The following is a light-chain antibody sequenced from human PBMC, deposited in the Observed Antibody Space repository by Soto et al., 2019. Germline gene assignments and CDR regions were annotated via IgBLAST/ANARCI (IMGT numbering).Light chain of an antibody. V-gene: IGLV1-44*01. J-gene: IGLJ3*02. CDR2: TDY. CDR1: NSNIGTYT. Sequence: QSVLTQPPSVSGTPGQRVIISCSGSNSNIGTYTVNWYQQLPGTAPKLLIYTDYQRPSGVPDRFSGSKSGTSASLAISGLQSEDEADYYCASWDDRLSGGVFGGGTKLTVL. CDR3: ASWDDRLSGGV.